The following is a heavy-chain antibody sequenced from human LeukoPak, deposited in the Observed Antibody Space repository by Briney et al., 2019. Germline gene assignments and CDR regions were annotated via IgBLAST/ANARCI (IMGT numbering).Heavy chain of an antibody. D-gene: IGHD2-2*01. CDR3: AKALATYCISATCYPDPFDF. V-gene: IGHV3-9*01. J-gene: IGHJ4*02. Sequence: GGSLRLSCAASGFTFDDYAMHWVRQAPGQGLERVSGISWNSGSKGYADSVKRRFTISRDNAKNSLFLQMNGLRAEDTALYYCAKALATYCISATCYPDPFDFWGQGTLVTVSS. CDR2: ISWNSGSK. CDR1: GFTFDDYA.